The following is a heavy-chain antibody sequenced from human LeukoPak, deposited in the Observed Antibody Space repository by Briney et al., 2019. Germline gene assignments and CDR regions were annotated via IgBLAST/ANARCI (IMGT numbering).Heavy chain of an antibody. CDR3: TTDLWDPLGTQNFDY. J-gene: IGHJ4*02. CDR2: IRSKAYGGTT. CDR1: GFTLGDYP. Sequence: PGGSLRLSCTASGFTLGDYPMNWVRQAPGKGLEWVGFIRSKAYGGTTEYAASVKGRFTISRDDSKSIAYLQMNSLKTEDTAVYYCTTDLWDPLGTQNFDYWGQGTLVTVSS. D-gene: IGHD1-14*01. V-gene: IGHV3-49*04.